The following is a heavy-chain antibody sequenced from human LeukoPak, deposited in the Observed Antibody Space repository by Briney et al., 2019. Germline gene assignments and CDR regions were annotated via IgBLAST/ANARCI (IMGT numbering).Heavy chain of an antibody. D-gene: IGHD3-3*01. CDR1: GFTFSSYG. CDR3: ASEIIFGSFDY. V-gene: IGHV3-23*01. J-gene: IGHJ4*02. Sequence: GGTLRLSCAASGFTFSSYGMSWVRQAPGKGLEWVSAISGSGGSTYHADSVKGRFTISRDNSKNTLYLQMNSLRAEDTAVYYCASEIIFGSFDYWGQGTLVTVSS. CDR2: ISGSGGST.